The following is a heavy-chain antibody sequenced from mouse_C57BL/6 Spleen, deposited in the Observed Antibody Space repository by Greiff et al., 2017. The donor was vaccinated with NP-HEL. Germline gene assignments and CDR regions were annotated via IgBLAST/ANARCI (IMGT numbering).Heavy chain of an antibody. CDR2: IDPSESYT. V-gene: IGHV1-50*01. Sequence: VQLQQPGAELVKPGASVKLSCKASGYTFTSYWMQWVKQRPGQGLEWIGEIDPSESYTNYNQKFKGKATLTVDTSSSTAYMHLRSLTSEDSAVYYCASKSPPYYWGQCTTLPVSS. J-gene: IGHJ2*01. CDR3: ASKSPPYY. CDR1: GYTFTSYW.